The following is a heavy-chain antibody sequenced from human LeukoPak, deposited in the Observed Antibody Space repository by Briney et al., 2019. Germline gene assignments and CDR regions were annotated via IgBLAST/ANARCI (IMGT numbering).Heavy chain of an antibody. CDR2: IFYSGST. J-gene: IGHJ5*02. CDR1: GFTFSSYA. V-gene: IGHV4-39*01. Sequence: GSLRLSCAASGFTFSSYAMSWVRQPPGKGLEWIGSIFYSGSTYYNPSLKSRVTISVDMSKNQFSLRLSSVTAADTAVYYCARGYSFGPYNWFDPWGQGTLVTVSS. CDR3: ARGYSFGPYNWFDP. D-gene: IGHD5-18*01.